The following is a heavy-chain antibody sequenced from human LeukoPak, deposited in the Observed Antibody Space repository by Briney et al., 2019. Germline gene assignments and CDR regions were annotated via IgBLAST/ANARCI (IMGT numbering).Heavy chain of an antibody. Sequence: PSETLSLTCSVSGGSISGYYWTWIRHLPGKGLEWIGYMHDSGNTHYNPSLKSRVTISVDTSKNQFSLKLSSVTAADTAVYYCARESGDGYNPFDYWGQGTLVTVSS. CDR2: MHDSGNT. J-gene: IGHJ4*02. CDR3: ARESGDGYNPFDY. D-gene: IGHD5-24*01. CDR1: GGSISGYY. V-gene: IGHV4-59*12.